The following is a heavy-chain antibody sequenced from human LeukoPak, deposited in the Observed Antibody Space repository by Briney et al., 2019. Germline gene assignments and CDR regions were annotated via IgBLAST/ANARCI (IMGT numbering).Heavy chain of an antibody. CDR2: IWFDGGKI. D-gene: IGHD2-15*01. CDR3: ARDFTSIRGGGYFDN. V-gene: IGHV3-33*01. J-gene: IGHJ4*02. Sequence: QPGRSLRLSCAASGFPFSSYAMHWLRQAPGKGLEWVAVIWFDGGKIYYADSVKGRFTISRDNSKNTVYLQMNSLRVEDTAVYHCARDFTSIRGGGYFDNWGQGTLVTVSS. CDR1: GFPFSSYA.